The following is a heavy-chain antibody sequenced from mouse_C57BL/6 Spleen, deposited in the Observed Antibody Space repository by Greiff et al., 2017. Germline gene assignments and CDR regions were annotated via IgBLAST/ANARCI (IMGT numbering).Heavy chain of an antibody. V-gene: IGHV8-12*01. CDR3: ARNHYYGSSYYYAMDY. Sequence: QVTLKVSGPGILQSSQTLSLTCSFSGFSLSTSGMGVSWIRQPSGKGLEWLAHIYWDDDKRYNPSLKSRLTISKDTSRNQVFLKITSVDTSDTATYYCARNHYYGSSYYYAMDYWGQGTSVTVSS. J-gene: IGHJ4*01. D-gene: IGHD1-1*01. CDR1: GFSLSTSGMG. CDR2: IYWDDDK.